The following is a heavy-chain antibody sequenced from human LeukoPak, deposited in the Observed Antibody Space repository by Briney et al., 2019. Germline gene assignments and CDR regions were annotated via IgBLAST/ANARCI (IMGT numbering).Heavy chain of an antibody. CDR3: VKGSEAYCDSKSDY. CDR1: GFTFSSYA. J-gene: IGHJ4*02. D-gene: IGHD3-22*01. CDR2: ISSNGGTI. V-gene: IGHV3-64D*09. Sequence: TWGSLRLSCSASGFTFSSYAMHWVCQAPGNGLEYVSAISSNGGTIYYADSAKGRFAISRDNSKNTLYLQMSSLRVEDTAVYYCVKGSEAYCDSKSDYWVQGTLVTVSS.